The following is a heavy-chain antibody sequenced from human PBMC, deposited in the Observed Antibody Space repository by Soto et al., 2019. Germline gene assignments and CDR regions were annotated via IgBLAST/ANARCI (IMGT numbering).Heavy chain of an antibody. CDR1: GFFISSGNY. D-gene: IGHD2-15*01. CDR2: IFHGGNT. J-gene: IGHJ3*01. CDR3: ARARWYDAFDV. V-gene: IGHV4-38-2*01. Sequence: SEILSLTCAVSGFFISSGNYWGWIRKPPGKGLEWIGSIFHGGNTYYNPSLKSRVTISVDMSKNQFSLKLNSVTAADTAVYYCARARWYDAFDVWGQGTVVTVSS.